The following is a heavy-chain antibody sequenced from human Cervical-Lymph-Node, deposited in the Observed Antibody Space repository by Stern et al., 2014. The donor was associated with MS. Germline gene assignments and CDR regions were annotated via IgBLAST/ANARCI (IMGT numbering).Heavy chain of an antibody. D-gene: IGHD2-15*01. CDR1: GYTFTSYG. Sequence: LAPSGAEVKKLEASVKVSCKAYGYTFTSYGISWVRPASGQGLEWMGWISAYNGNTNNAQKLQGRVTMTTDTSTSTAYMELRSLRSDDTTVYYCARGLLGSENAFDIWGQGTMVTVSS. J-gene: IGHJ3*02. CDR3: ARGLLGSENAFDI. V-gene: IGHV1-18*01. CDR2: ISAYNGNT.